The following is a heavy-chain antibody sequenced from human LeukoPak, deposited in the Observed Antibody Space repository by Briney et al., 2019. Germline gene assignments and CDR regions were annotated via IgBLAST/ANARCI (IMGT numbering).Heavy chain of an antibody. Sequence: GGSLRLSCAASGFTFSSYARSWVRQAPGKGLEWVSAISGSGGSTYYADSVKGRFTISRDNSKNTLYLQKNSLSAEDTAVYYCAKVGAQKTYYYASSGYYYFDCWGQGTLVTVSS. CDR2: ISGSGGST. D-gene: IGHD3-22*01. CDR3: AKVGAQKTYYYASSGYYYFDC. J-gene: IGHJ4*02. CDR1: GFTFSSYA. V-gene: IGHV3-23*01.